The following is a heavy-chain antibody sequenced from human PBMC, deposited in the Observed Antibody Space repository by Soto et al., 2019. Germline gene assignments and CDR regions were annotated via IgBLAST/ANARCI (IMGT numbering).Heavy chain of an antibody. D-gene: IGHD2-2*01. J-gene: IGHJ4*02. CDR3: ARDGCSSTACYAG. CDR1: GFTVSNNY. V-gene: IGHV3-66*01. CDR2: IYSGGST. Sequence: EVQLVESGGGLVQPGGSLRLSCAASGFTVSNNYMGWVRQAPGKGLERVSLIYSGGSTYYADSVKGRFTISRDHSKNTLYLQMNSLRAEDTAVYYCARDGCSSTACYAGWGQGTLVTVSS.